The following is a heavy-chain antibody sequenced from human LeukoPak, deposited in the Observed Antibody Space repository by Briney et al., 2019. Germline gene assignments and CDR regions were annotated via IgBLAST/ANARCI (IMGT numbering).Heavy chain of an antibody. J-gene: IGHJ6*02. D-gene: IGHD3-9*01. CDR2: IIGSGGST. Sequence: GGSLRLSCAASGFTFSSYAMSWVRQAPGKGLEWVSAIIGSGGSTYYADSVKGRFTISRDNSKNTLYLQMNSLRAEDTAVYYCAKVLRYFDWLPAYGMDVWGQGTTVTVSS. V-gene: IGHV3-23*01. CDR3: AKVLRYFDWLPAYGMDV. CDR1: GFTFSSYA.